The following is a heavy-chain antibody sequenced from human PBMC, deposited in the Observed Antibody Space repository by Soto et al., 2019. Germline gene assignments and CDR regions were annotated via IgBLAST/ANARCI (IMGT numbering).Heavy chain of an antibody. CDR1: GFTFSHYA. J-gene: IGHJ4*02. CDR2: IIADGGTT. Sequence: GGSLRLSCAASGFTFSHYAMSWVRQAPGKGLEWVSTIIADGGTTDYAAPVKGRFTISRDDSKNTLYLQMNSLKTEDTAVYYSTTDAKMYYDYVWGSYRIFDYWGQGTLVTVS. CDR3: TTDAKMYYDYVWGSYRIFDY. V-gene: IGHV3-15*01. D-gene: IGHD3-16*02.